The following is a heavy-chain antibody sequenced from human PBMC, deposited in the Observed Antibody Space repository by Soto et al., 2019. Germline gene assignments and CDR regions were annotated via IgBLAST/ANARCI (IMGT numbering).Heavy chain of an antibody. CDR1: GFTFSSYA. CDR2: ISYDGSNK. Sequence: QVQLVESGGGVVQPGRSLRLSCAASGFTFSSYAMHWVRQAPGKGLELVAVISYDGSNKYYADSVKGRFTISRDNYKNTLYLQMNSLRADDTAVYYCARDRIYSSSWYDYWGQGTLVTFSS. J-gene: IGHJ4*02. CDR3: ARDRIYSSSWYDY. D-gene: IGHD6-13*01. V-gene: IGHV3-30-3*01.